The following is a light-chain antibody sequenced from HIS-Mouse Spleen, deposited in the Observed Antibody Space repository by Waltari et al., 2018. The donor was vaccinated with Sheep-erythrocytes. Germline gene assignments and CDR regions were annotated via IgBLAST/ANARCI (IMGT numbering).Light chain of an antibody. CDR1: ALPKQY. V-gene: IGLV3-25*03. Sequence: SYELTQPPSVSVSTGQTARITCSGDALPKQYAYCYQQKPGQAPGLVIYKDSERPSGIPERFSGSSSGTTVTLTISGVQAEDEADYYCQSADSSGTYPVFGGGTKLTVL. CDR2: KDS. J-gene: IGLJ2*01. CDR3: QSADSSGTYPV.